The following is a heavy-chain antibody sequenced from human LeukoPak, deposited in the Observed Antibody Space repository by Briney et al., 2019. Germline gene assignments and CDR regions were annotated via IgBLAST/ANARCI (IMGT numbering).Heavy chain of an antibody. D-gene: IGHD3-3*01. CDR1: GFTFSSYS. V-gene: IGHV3-21*01. Sequence: GGSLRLSCAASGFTFSSYSMNWVRQAPGKGLEWVSSISSSSSYIYYADSVTGRFTISRDNAKNSLYLQMNSVRAEDTAVYYCARDFSGGVVKAFDIWGQGTMVTVSS. CDR3: ARDFSGGVVKAFDI. CDR2: ISSSSSYI. J-gene: IGHJ3*02.